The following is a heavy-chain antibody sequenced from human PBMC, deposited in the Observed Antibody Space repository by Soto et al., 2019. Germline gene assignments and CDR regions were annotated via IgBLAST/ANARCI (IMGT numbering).Heavy chain of an antibody. D-gene: IGHD2-15*01. CDR2: INPNSGGT. CDR1: GYTFTGYY. CDR3: ARVPRYCSGGSCYSER. J-gene: IGHJ4*02. Sequence: ASVKVSCKASGYTFTGYYMHWVRQAPGQGPEWMGWINPNSGGTNYAQKFQGRVTMTRDTSISTAYMELSRLRSDDTAVYYCARVPRYCSGGSCYSERWGQGTLGTVSA. V-gene: IGHV1-2*02.